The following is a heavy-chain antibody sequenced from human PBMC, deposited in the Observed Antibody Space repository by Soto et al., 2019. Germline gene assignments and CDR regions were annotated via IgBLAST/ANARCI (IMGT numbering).Heavy chain of an antibody. D-gene: IGHD2-2*02. V-gene: IGHV1-24*01. CDR1: GYTLTELS. CDR3: ATEGNCSNASCYIYMDV. Sequence: GASVKVSCKVSGYTLTELSMHWVRQAPGKGLEWMGGFDPEDGETIYAQKFQGRVTMTEDTSTDTAYMELSSLRSEDTAVYYCATEGNCSNASCYIYMDVWAKGTSVTV. CDR2: FDPEDGET. J-gene: IGHJ6*03.